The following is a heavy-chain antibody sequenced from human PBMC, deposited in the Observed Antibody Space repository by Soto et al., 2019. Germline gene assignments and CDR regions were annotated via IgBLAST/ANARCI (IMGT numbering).Heavy chain of an antibody. J-gene: IGHJ4*02. V-gene: IGHV3-23*01. CDR1: GFVFSNYA. D-gene: IGHD5-12*01. CDR2: IYAAGGSK. Sequence: GGSLRLSCAASGFVFSNYAMFWFRQSPGRGLEWVSTIYAAGGSKYYAGSVKGRFTVSRDNSRDTLFLQMDRLGVEDTAIYFCAKDLSRGDGYEDPDYWGQGTLVTVSS. CDR3: AKDLSRGDGYEDPDY.